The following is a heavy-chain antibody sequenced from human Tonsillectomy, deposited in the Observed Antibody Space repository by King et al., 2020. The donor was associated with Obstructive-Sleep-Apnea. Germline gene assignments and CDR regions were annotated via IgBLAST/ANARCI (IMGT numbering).Heavy chain of an antibody. CDR3: ARVALVGYYYGMDV. Sequence: HVQLVESGGGVVQPGRSLRLSCAASGFTFSSYAMHWVRQAPGKGLEWGAVISYDGSNKYYADSVKGRFTISRDNSKNTLYLQMNSLRAEDTAVYYCARVALVGYYYGMDVWGQGTTVTVSS. J-gene: IGHJ6*02. D-gene: IGHD6-13*01. CDR1: GFTFSSYA. V-gene: IGHV3-30*04. CDR2: ISYDGSNK.